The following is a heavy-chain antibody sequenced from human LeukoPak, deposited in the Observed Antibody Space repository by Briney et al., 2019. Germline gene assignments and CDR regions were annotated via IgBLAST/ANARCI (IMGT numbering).Heavy chain of an antibody. CDR3: ARDLGYSSDY. Sequence: ASVKVSCKASGYTFTSYGISWVRQAPGQGLEWMGWISAYNGNTNYAQKFQGRVTITADESTSTAYMELSSLRSEDTAVYYCARDLGYSSDYWGQGTLVTVSS. J-gene: IGHJ4*02. CDR2: ISAYNGNT. CDR1: GYTFTSYG. D-gene: IGHD6-13*01. V-gene: IGHV1-18*01.